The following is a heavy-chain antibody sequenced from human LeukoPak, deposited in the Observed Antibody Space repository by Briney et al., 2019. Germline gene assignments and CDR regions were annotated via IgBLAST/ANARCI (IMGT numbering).Heavy chain of an antibody. CDR2: ISNDASAI. Sequence: PGGSLRLSCAASGFTFSNYDMNWVRQAPGKGLEWVSYISNDASAIYYAGSVKGRFTISRDNAKNSLYLQMNSLRAEDTAVYYCARDLTGDSSHDYWGQGTLVTVSS. CDR3: ARDLTGDSSHDY. J-gene: IGHJ4*02. V-gene: IGHV3-48*03. CDR1: GFTFSNYD. D-gene: IGHD3-22*01.